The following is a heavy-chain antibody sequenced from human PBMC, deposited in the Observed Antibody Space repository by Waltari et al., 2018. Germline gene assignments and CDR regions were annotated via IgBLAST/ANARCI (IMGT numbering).Heavy chain of an antibody. V-gene: IGHV4-59*01. J-gene: IGHJ4*02. CDR1: GGSISSYY. CDR2: IYYSGST. Sequence: QVQLQESGPGLVKPSETLSLTCTVSGGSISSYYWSWIRQPPGKGLEWIGYIYYSGSTNYNPSRKSRVTISVDTSKNQFSLKLSSVTAADTAVYYCARGRQWQQTDFDYWGQGTLVTVSS. D-gene: IGHD6-19*01. CDR3: ARGRQWQQTDFDY.